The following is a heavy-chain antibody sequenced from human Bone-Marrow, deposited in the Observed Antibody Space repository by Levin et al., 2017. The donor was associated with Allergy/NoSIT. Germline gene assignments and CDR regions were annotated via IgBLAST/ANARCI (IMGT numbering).Heavy chain of an antibody. CDR2: IYSCGST. CDR1: GFTVSSNY. Sequence: GESLKISCAASGFTVSSNYMSWVRQAPGKGLEWVSVIYSCGSTYYADSVKGRFTISRDNSKNTLYLQMNSLRAEDTAVYYCARAGIAVAGTWLDYWGQGTLVTVSS. CDR3: ARAGIAVAGTWLDY. D-gene: IGHD6-19*01. J-gene: IGHJ4*02. V-gene: IGHV3-66*03.